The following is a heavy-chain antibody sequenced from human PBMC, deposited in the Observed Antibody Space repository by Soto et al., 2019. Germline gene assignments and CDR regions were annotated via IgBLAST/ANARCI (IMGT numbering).Heavy chain of an antibody. CDR2: IYYSGST. CDR3: ARHYEYSSSSHYYYGMDV. Sequence: QLQLQESGPGLVKPSETLSLTCTVSGGSISSSSYYWGWIRQPPGKGLEWIGSIYYSGSTYYNPSLKSRVTISVDTSKNQFSLKLSSVTAADTAVYYCARHYEYSSSSHYYYGMDVWGQGTTVTVSS. V-gene: IGHV4-39*01. J-gene: IGHJ6*02. CDR1: GGSISSSSYY. D-gene: IGHD6-6*01.